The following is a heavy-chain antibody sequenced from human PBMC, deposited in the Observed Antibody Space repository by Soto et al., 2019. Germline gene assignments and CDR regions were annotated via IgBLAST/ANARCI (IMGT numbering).Heavy chain of an antibody. CDR2: INAGNGNT. Sequence: ASVKVSCQASGYTFTSYYMHWVRQAPGQRLEWMGWINAGNGNTRYSQKFQGRVTIARDTSASTAYMELSSLRSEDTAVYYCARVGVVAYDYWGQGTLVTVSS. J-gene: IGHJ4*02. D-gene: IGHD2-15*01. V-gene: IGHV1-3*01. CDR1: GYTFTSYY. CDR3: ARVGVVAYDY.